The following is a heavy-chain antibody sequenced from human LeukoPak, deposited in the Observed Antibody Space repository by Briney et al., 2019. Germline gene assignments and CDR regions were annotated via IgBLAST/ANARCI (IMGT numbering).Heavy chain of an antibody. V-gene: IGHV3-23*01. Sequence: GGSLRLSCAASGFTFSSYAMIWVRQAPGKGLEWVSSISGSGGSIYYADSVKGRFTISRDNAKNTLHLQMNSLRAEDTAVYYCAKDAYYYGMDVWGQGTTVTVSS. CDR3: AKDAYYYGMDV. CDR1: GFTFSSYA. J-gene: IGHJ6*02. CDR2: ISGSGGSI.